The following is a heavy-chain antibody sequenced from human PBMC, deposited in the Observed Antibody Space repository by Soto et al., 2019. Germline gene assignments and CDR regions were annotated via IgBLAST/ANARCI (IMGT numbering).Heavy chain of an antibody. Sequence: GGSLRLSCAASGFTFSSYAMSWVRQAPGKGLEWVSAISGSGGSTYYADSVKGRFTISRDNSKNTLYLQMNSLRAEDTAVYYCAKGLQQWLTAIYYWAQRTPVTVSS. CDR3: AKGLQQWLTAIYY. J-gene: IGHJ4*02. CDR1: GFTFSSYA. V-gene: IGHV3-23*01. D-gene: IGHD6-19*01. CDR2: ISGSGGST.